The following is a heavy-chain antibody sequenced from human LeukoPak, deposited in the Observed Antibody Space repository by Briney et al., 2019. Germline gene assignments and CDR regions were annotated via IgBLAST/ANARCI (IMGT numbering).Heavy chain of an antibody. Sequence: SETLSLTCTVSGGSISSGGYYWSWIRRHPGKGLEWIGYIYYSGSTHYNPSLKSRVTISVDTSKNQFSLKLSSVTAADTAVYYCARDGRYWFDPWGQGTLVTVSS. CDR1: GGSISSGGYY. J-gene: IGHJ5*02. CDR3: ARDGRYWFDP. D-gene: IGHD1-1*01. V-gene: IGHV4-31*03. CDR2: IYYSGST.